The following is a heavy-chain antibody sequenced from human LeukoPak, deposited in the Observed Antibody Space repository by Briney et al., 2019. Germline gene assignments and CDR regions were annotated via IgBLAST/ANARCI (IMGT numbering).Heavy chain of an antibody. Sequence: GGSLSLSCAASGFTFSSYWMHWVRQAPGKGLVWVSRINSDGSSTSYADSVKGRFTISGDNAKNTLYLQMNSLRAEDTAVYYCASPGEGKAAVFWGQGTLVTVSS. V-gene: IGHV3-74*01. D-gene: IGHD6-13*01. J-gene: IGHJ4*02. CDR2: INSDGSST. CDR3: ASPGEGKAAVF. CDR1: GFTFSSYW.